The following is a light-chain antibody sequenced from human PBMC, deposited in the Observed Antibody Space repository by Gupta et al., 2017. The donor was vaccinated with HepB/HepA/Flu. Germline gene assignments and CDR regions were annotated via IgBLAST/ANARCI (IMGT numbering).Light chain of an antibody. J-gene: IGKJ5*01. V-gene: IGKV3-11*01. CDR3: QQRTNWPIA. Sequence: EIVLTQSPATLSLSPGERATLSCRASQSVRNWLAWYQQKPGQAPRLLIYDASNRATGMPARFSGSGSGTDFTLTISSLEPEDFALYYCQQRTNWPIAFGQGTRLEIK. CDR2: DAS. CDR1: QSVRNW.